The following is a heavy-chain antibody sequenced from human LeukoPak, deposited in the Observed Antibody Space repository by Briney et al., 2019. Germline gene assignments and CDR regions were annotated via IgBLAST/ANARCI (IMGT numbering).Heavy chain of an antibody. V-gene: IGHV4-61*05. CDR2: IYYSGST. CDR1: GGSISSSSYS. CDR3: ARLQRVGNSGYYFDY. J-gene: IGHJ4*02. D-gene: IGHD3-22*01. Sequence: SETLSLTCTVSGGSISSSSYSWAWIRQPPGKGLEWIGYIYYSGSTNYNPSLKSRVTTSVDTSKNQFSLKLSSVTAADTAVYYCARLQRVGNSGYYFDYWGQGTLVTVSS.